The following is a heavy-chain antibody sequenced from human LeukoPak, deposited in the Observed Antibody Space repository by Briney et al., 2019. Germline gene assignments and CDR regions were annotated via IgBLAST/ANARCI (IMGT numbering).Heavy chain of an antibody. CDR1: GFKFSSFS. Sequence: GGSLRLSCAASGFKFSSFSMGWVRQAPGKGLEWLSYITSPSSATYYADSLQGRFTISRDNAKNSLYLQINSLRADDTAVYYCARAIASYGDSAYWGQGTLVTVSS. V-gene: IGHV3-48*04. J-gene: IGHJ4*02. CDR3: ARAIASYGDSAY. CDR2: ITSPSSAT. D-gene: IGHD5-18*01.